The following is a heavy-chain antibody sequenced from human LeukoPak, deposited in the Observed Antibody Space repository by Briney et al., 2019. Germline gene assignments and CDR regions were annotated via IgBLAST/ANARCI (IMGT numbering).Heavy chain of an antibody. CDR1: GGSISSGGYY. D-gene: IGHD5-12*01. CDR3: ARDLGYSGFDWAP. Sequence: PSQTLSLTCTVSGGSISSGGYYWSWLRQPPGKGLEWIGYIYHSGSTYYNPSLKSRVTISVDRSKNQFSLKLTSVTAADAAVYYCARDLGYSGFDWAPWGQGTLVTVSS. CDR2: IYHSGST. J-gene: IGHJ5*02. V-gene: IGHV4-30-2*01.